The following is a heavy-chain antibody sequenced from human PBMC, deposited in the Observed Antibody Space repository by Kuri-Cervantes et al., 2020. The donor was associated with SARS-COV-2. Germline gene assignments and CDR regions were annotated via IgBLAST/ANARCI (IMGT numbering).Heavy chain of an antibody. CDR2: ISNGASTR. D-gene: IGHD5-18*01. CDR1: GFTFGDHA. J-gene: IGHJ4*02. CDR3: ARMAGWIQFFDPFDY. V-gene: IGHV3-48*02. Sequence: GGSLRLSCAASGFTFGDHAMVWVRQAPGKGLEWIAHISNGASTRFYADSVKGRFIISRDNARNVVYLQMSGLREDDTAVYYCARMAGWIQFFDPFDYWGQGSLVTVSS.